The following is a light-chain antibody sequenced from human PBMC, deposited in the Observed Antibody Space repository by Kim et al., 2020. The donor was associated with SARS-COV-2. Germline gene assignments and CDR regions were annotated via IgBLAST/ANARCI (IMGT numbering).Light chain of an antibody. J-gene: IGKJ4*01. CDR3: QQRSNWPPVT. V-gene: IGKV3-11*01. CDR1: QSVSSY. Sequence: LSPGERATLSCRASQSVSSYLAWYQQKPGQAPRLLIYDASSRATGIPARFSGSGSGTDFTLTISSLEPEDFAVYYCQQRSNWPPVTFGGGTKVEIK. CDR2: DAS.